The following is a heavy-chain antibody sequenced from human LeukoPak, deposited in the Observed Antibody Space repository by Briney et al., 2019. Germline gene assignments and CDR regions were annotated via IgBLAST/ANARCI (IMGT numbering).Heavy chain of an antibody. V-gene: IGHV1-8*01. D-gene: IGHD3-16*02. Sequence: GASVKVSCKASGYTFTSYDINWVRQATGQGLEWMGWMNPNSGNTGYAQKFQGRVTMTRNTSISTAYMELSSLRSEDTAVYYCARTFGGVIVSTTLYYYYYMDVWGKGTTVTISS. CDR1: GYTFTSYD. CDR2: MNPNSGNT. CDR3: ARTFGGVIVSTTLYYYYYMDV. J-gene: IGHJ6*03.